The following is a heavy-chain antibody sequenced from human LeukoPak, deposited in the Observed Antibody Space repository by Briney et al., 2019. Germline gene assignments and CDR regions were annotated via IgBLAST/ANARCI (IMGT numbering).Heavy chain of an antibody. CDR3: ARDLSSTPHWELDY. J-gene: IGHJ4*02. CDR1: GYTFTGYY. D-gene: IGHD1-26*01. V-gene: IGHV1-2*06. Sequence: ASVKVSCKASGYTFTGYYMHWVRQAPGQGLEWMGRINPDSGDTNYAQHFQGRVTMTRDTSISTVDMELSSLSSDDTAVYYCARDLSSTPHWELDYWGQGTLVTVSS. CDR2: INPDSGDT.